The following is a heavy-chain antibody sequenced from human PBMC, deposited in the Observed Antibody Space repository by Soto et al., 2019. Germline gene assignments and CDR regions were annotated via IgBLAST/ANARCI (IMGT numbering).Heavy chain of an antibody. J-gene: IGHJ4*02. Sequence: GESLKISCKASGYSFTNYWIGWVRQMPGKGLEWMGIIYPGDSDTRYSPSFQGQVTISADKSISTAYLQWSSLRASDTAMYYCARPECSSTSCQPNFGFWGQGLLVTVAS. D-gene: IGHD2-2*01. CDR2: IYPGDSDT. CDR1: GYSFTNYW. CDR3: ARPECSSTSCQPNFGF. V-gene: IGHV5-51*01.